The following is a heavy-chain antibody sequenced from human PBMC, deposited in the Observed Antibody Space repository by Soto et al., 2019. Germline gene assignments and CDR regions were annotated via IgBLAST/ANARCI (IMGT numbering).Heavy chain of an antibody. CDR2: VSPYKDDT. CDR3: ARGGYYDSSGSRNYHYYGMNV. D-gene: IGHD3-22*01. CDR1: GYTFSSYG. J-gene: IGHJ6*02. V-gene: IGHV1-18*01. Sequence: QAQLVQSGDEVKKPGASVRVSCRASGYTFSSYGISWVRQAPGQGLEWLGWVSPYKDDTQYAQKIQGRVFMTTDTCTKTAYLDLRSLRSDDTAVYYCARGGYYDSSGSRNYHYYGMNVWGQGTTVTVSS.